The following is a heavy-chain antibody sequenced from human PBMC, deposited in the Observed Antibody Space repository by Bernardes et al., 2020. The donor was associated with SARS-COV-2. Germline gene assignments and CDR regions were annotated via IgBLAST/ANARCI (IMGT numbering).Heavy chain of an antibody. D-gene: IGHD3-16*01. J-gene: IGHJ4*02. CDR3: ATGGAFTDFDH. V-gene: IGHV3-30*03. Sequence: GGSLRLSCVASGFSIRSSGMHWVRQAPGKGLEWVAFSSYDGSNTFSADSIKGRFTISRDNSKNTLYLQMNNLRPEDTAVYHCATGGAFTDFDHWGQGTQITVSS. CDR1: GFSIRSSG. CDR2: SSYDGSNT.